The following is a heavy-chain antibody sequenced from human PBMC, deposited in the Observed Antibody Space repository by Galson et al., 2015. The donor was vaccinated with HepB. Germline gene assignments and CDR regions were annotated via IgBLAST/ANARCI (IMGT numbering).Heavy chain of an antibody. J-gene: IGHJ4*02. Sequence: SLRLSCAASGFTLSSYGMHWVRQAPGKGLEWVAVISNDESNKYDADSVKGRFTISRDNSKNTLYLQMNSLRAEDTAVYYCAKDLGTGYSSFFDYWGQGTLVTVSS. CDR1: GFTLSSYG. CDR2: ISNDESNK. CDR3: AKDLGTGYSSFFDY. D-gene: IGHD6-19*01. V-gene: IGHV3-30*18.